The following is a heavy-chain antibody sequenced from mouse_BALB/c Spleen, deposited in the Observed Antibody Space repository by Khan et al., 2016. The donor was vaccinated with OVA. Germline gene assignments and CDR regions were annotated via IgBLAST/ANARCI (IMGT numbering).Heavy chain of an antibody. CDR3: ASGGYWYFDV. J-gene: IGHJ1*01. CDR2: INTYTGEP. CDR1: GYTFTNYG. Sequence: QIQLVQSGPELKKPGETVKISCKASGYTFTNYGMNWVKQAPGKGLKWMGWINTYTGEPTYADDFKGRFVFSLDTSASTSYLQINNLKNEDTATYFCASGGYWYFDVWGEGTTVTVSS. V-gene: IGHV9-3-1*01. D-gene: IGHD1-1*02.